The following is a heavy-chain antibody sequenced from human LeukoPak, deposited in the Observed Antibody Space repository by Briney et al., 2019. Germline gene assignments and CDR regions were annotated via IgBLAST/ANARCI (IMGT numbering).Heavy chain of an antibody. CDR1: GFTFSSYA. D-gene: IGHD6-13*01. J-gene: IGHJ4*02. V-gene: IGHV3-23*01. Sequence: GGSLRLSCAASGFTFSSYAMSWVRQAPGKGLEWVSAISGSGGSTYYADSVEGRFTISRDNSKNTLYLQMNSLRAEDTAVYYCAKPGRSSSWYFDYWGQGTLVTVSS. CDR3: AKPGRSSSWYFDY. CDR2: ISGSGGST.